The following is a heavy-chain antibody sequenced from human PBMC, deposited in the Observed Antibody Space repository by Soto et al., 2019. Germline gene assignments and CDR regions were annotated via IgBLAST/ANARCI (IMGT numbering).Heavy chain of an antibody. Sequence: TSETLSLTCTLGSISTYYWNWIRQPPGKGLEWIGYIYYMGRTNYNPSLKSRVTMSIDTSKNQFSLKLTSVTAADTAVYYCARDPVGVTYFDYWGQGALVTVSS. CDR3: ARDPVGVTYFDY. CDR1: SISTYY. J-gene: IGHJ4*02. D-gene: IGHD1-26*01. CDR2: IYYMGRT. V-gene: IGHV4-59*01.